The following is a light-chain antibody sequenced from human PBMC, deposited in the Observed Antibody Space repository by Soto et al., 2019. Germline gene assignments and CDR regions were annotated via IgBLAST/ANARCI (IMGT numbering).Light chain of an antibody. CDR1: SSDFGGYNY. Sequence: QSALTQPPSASGAPGQSVTISCTGTSSDFGGYNYVSWYQQHPGKAPKLSIYEVTKRPSGVPDRFSGAKSGNTASRTVSGLQAEDEADYYCSSYAGSNSYVFGTGTKLTVL. CDR2: EVT. V-gene: IGLV2-8*01. J-gene: IGLJ1*01. CDR3: SSYAGSNSYV.